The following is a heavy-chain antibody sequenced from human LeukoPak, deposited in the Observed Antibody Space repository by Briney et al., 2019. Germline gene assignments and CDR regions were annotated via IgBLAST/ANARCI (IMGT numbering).Heavy chain of an antibody. D-gene: IGHD3-22*01. J-gene: IGHJ6*04. CDR3: ARGPTMKMDV. Sequence: GGSLRLSCAASGFTFSTYWMTWVRQAPGKGLEWVATIKQDGSEKYYVDSVKGRFVISRDNAKNSLYLQMNSLRVEDTAVYYCARGPTMKMDVWGKGTTVTVSS. CDR1: GFTFSTYW. CDR2: IKQDGSEK. V-gene: IGHV3-7*01.